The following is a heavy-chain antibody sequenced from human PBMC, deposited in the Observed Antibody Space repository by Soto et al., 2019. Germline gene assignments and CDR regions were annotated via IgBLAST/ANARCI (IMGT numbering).Heavy chain of an antibody. V-gene: IGHV3-74*01. CDR1: GFTFSGYS. Sequence: EVQLVESGGGLVQPGGSLRLSCAASGFTFSGYSMHWVRQAPGKGMVWVSHIYSDGVGTNYADSVNGRFTISRDNTKNTLYLQMNSLRAEDTAVYYCATGGVPNGFDYWGQGALVTVSS. CDR2: IYSDGVGT. CDR3: ATGGVPNGFDY. D-gene: IGHD3-16*01. J-gene: IGHJ4*02.